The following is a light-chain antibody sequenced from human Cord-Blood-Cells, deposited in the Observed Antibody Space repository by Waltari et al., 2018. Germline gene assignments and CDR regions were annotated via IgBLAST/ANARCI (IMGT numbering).Light chain of an antibody. V-gene: IGLV2-11*01. J-gene: IGLJ1*01. CDR3: CSYAGSYTYV. Sequence: QSALTQPRSVSGSPGQPVTISCTGTSSDVGGYNYVSCYQQHPGKAPKLMIYDVSKRPSVVPDRFSGSKSGNTASLTISGLQAEDEADYYCCSYAGSYTYVFGTGTKVTVL. CDR2: DVS. CDR1: SSDVGGYNY.